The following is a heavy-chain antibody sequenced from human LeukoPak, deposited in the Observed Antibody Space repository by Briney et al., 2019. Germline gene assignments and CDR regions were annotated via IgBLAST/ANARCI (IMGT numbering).Heavy chain of an antibody. CDR3: ARDYYDSSGYPLRGYYFDY. J-gene: IGHJ4*02. D-gene: IGHD3-22*01. CDR1: GFTCSSYW. CDR2: IFYSGSA. Sequence: PGGSLRLSCAASGFTCSSYWMSWIRQPPGKGLEWIGYIFYSGSANYNPSLKSRVTISVDTSKNQFSLKLSSVTAADTAVYYCARDYYDSSGYPLRGYYFDYWGQGTLVTVSS. V-gene: IGHV4-59*01.